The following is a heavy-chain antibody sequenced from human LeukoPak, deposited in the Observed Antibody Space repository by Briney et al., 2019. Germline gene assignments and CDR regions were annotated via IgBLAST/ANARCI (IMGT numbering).Heavy chain of an antibody. J-gene: IGHJ4*02. CDR2: IYYSGST. CDR1: GGSISSYY. Sequence: PSETLSLTCTVSGGSISSYYWSWIRQPPGKGLEWIRYIYYSGSTNYNPSLKSRVTISVDTSKNQFSLKLSSVTAADTAVYYCARVPHYYDSSGYYTYYFDYWGQGTLVTVSS. D-gene: IGHD3-22*01. V-gene: IGHV4-59*01. CDR3: ARVPHYYDSSGYYTYYFDY.